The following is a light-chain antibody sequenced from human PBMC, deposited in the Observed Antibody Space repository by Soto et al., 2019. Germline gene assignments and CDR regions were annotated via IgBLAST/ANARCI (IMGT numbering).Light chain of an antibody. V-gene: IGKV1-39*01. CDR3: QQRDSTLFT. Sequence: DIQMTQSPSSLSSSVGDRVTITCRASQSISSYLNWYQQKPGKAPKVLIYAASSLPTGVPSRFSGSGSGTDFTLTISSLQPEDFATYYCQQRDSTLFTFGPGTKVDLK. CDR1: QSISSY. J-gene: IGKJ3*01. CDR2: AAS.